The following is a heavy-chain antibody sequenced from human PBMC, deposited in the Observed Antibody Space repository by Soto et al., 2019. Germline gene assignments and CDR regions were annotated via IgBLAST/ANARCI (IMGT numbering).Heavy chain of an antibody. CDR2: ISYHGSNK. CDR3: ATDGGPFWSGAHEVGKWFDP. D-gene: IGHD3-3*01. CDR1: GFTFGSYA. J-gene: IGHJ5*02. Sequence: GGSLRLSCAASGFTFGSYAMHWVRQAPGKGLEWVAVISYHGSNKYYADSVKGRFTISRDDSKNTLYLQMNSLRGDDTAVYYCATDGGPFWSGAHEVGKWFDPWGQGTLVTVSS. V-gene: IGHV3-30-3*01.